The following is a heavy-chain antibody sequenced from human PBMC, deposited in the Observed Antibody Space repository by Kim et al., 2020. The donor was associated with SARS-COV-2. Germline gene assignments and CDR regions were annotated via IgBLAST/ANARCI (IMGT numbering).Heavy chain of an antibody. Sequence: SETLSLTCTVSGGSISSSSYYWGWIRQPPGKGLEWIGSIYYSGSTYYNPSLKSRVTISVDTSKNQFSLKLSSVTAADTAVYYCARHLHCSGGSCYHIGFDPWGQGTLVTVSS. CDR3: ARHLHCSGGSCYHIGFDP. V-gene: IGHV4-39*01. CDR2: IYYSGST. CDR1: GGSISSSSYY. D-gene: IGHD2-15*01. J-gene: IGHJ5*02.